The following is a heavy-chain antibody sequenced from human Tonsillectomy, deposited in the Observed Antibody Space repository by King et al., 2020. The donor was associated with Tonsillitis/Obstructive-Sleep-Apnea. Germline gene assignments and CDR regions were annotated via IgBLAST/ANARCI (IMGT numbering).Heavy chain of an antibody. Sequence: QLVQSGAEVKKPGASVKVSCKASGYTFTSYGISWVRQAPGQGLEWMGWISAYNGDTNYAQKLQGRVTMTTDTSTSTAYMEVRSLRSDDTAVYYCARDSKGHYFDGSAYYTFHYWGQGTLVTVSS. CDR3: ARDSKGHYFDGSAYYTFHY. V-gene: IGHV1-18*01. D-gene: IGHD3-22*01. J-gene: IGHJ4*02. CDR1: GYTFTSYG. CDR2: ISAYNGDT.